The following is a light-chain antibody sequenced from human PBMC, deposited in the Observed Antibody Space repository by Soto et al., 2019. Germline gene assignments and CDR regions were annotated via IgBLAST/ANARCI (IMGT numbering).Light chain of an antibody. CDR2: GAS. CDR1: QDISRY. Sequence: DIQVTQSPSSLSASVGDRVTITCQASQDISRYLDWYQQKPGQAPKVLIYGASNLIRGVSSRFSGSGSGTHFTFTITSLQPEDFATYYCQQYHALPYTFGQGTKRDIK. V-gene: IGKV1-33*01. CDR3: QQYHALPYT. J-gene: IGKJ2*01.